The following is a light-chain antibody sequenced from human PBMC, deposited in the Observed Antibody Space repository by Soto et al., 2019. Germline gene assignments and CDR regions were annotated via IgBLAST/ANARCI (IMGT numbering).Light chain of an antibody. J-gene: IGKJ1*01. CDR1: QSINSL. V-gene: IGKV1-5*03. CDR3: LQYYDYRT. Sequence: DIQMTQSPSTLSASVGDRVTITCRASQSINSLLAWFQQKPGKAPEILIYKASSLESGVPSRFSGSGSGTEFTLTISSLQPGDSATYYCLQYYDYRTFGQGTK. CDR2: KAS.